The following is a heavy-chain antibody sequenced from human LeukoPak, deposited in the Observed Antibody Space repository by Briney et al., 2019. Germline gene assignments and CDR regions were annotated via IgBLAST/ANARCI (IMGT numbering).Heavy chain of an antibody. J-gene: IGHJ4*02. D-gene: IGHD6-13*01. V-gene: IGHV4-39*01. CDR2: IYYSGST. Sequence: SETLSLTCTVSGGSIRSSTYYWGWIRQPPGKGLEWIGSIYYSGSTYYNPSLKSRVTISVDTFKNQFSLKLSSVTAADTAVYYCGAYSSSWYGFNWGQGTLVTVSS. CDR1: GGSIRSSTYY. CDR3: GAYSSSWYGFN.